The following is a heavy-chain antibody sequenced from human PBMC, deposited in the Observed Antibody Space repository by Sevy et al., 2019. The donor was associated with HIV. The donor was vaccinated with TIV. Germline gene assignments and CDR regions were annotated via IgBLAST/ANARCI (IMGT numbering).Heavy chain of an antibody. Sequence: GGSLRLSCAGSGFTFSDYYMSWIRQAPGKGLEWISDISSGSTYTKYADSVKGRFTISRDNAMNSLYLQMNSLRVEDTACCYCSRHRGNYAGQYFDYWGQGTLVTVSS. D-gene: IGHD1-7*01. J-gene: IGHJ4*02. CDR3: SRHRGNYAGQYFDY. CDR2: ISSGSTYT. V-gene: IGHV3-11*03. CDR1: GFTFSDYY.